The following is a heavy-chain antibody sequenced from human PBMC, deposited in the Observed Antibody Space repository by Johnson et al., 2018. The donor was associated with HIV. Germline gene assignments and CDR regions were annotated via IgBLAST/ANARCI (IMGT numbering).Heavy chain of an antibody. J-gene: IGHJ3*02. CDR2: ISYDGSNK. V-gene: IGHV3-30*04. D-gene: IGHD1-26*01. Sequence: VQLLESGGGVVQPGRSLKLSCAVSGFTFSSYAMHWVRQAPGKGLEWVAVISYDGSNKNYADSVKGRFTVSRDNSKNTVYLQMNSLRDEDTAVYYCAVWELGLGIDFDIWGHGTMVTVSS. CDR3: AVWELGLGIDFDI. CDR1: GFTFSSYA.